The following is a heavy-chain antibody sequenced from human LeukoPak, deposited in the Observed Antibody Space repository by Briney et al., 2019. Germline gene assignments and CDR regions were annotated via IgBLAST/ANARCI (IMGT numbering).Heavy chain of an antibody. J-gene: IGHJ4*02. D-gene: IGHD4-17*01. V-gene: IGHV5-51*01. CDR1: GYSFTSYW. CDR3: ARHHDYGDYGCFDY. CDR2: IYPGDSDT. Sequence: GESLKISCKGSGYSFTSYWIGWVRQMPGKGLEWMGIIYPGDSDTRYSPSFQGQVTISADKSIRTACLQWSSLKASDTAIYYCARHHDYGDYGCFDYWGQGTLVTVSS.